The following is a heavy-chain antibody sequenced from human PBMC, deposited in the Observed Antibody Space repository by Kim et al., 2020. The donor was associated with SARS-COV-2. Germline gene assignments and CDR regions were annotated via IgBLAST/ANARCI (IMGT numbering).Heavy chain of an antibody. V-gene: IGHV3-9*01. Sequence: YADSVNGRVTIARDNAKNSLYLQMNSLRTEDTALYCCAKDMTSDNSAYLSWGQRTLVTVSS. CDR3: AKDMTSDNSAYLS. D-gene: IGHD3-22*01. J-gene: IGHJ5*02.